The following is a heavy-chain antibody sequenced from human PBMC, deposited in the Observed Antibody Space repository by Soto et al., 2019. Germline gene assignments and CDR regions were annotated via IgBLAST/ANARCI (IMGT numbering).Heavy chain of an antibody. CDR3: ARDVAAAGLRNYYYYGMDV. J-gene: IGHJ6*01. Sequence: SETLSLTCAVSGGTISSGGYYWSWIRQPPGKGLEWIGYIYYSGSTYYNPSLKSRVTISVDTSKNQFSLKLSSVTAADTAVYYCARDVAAAGLRNYYYYGMDVWGQGTTVTVSS. D-gene: IGHD6-13*01. V-gene: IGHV4-61*08. CDR2: IYYSGST. CDR1: GGTISSGGYY.